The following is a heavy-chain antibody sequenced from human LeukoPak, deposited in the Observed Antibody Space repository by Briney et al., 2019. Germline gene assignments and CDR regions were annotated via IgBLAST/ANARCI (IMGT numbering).Heavy chain of an antibody. CDR1: GFIFSDYN. Sequence: PGGSLRLSCEASGFIFSDYNMNWVRQAPGKGLEWLSFIDSSSSTIYYADSVKGRFAISRDNAKNSLFLQMDSLRVEDTAVYYCAKSTMITMVMDWFDPWGQGTLVTVPS. J-gene: IGHJ5*02. D-gene: IGHD3-22*01. CDR2: IDSSSSTI. CDR3: AKSTMITMVMDWFDP. V-gene: IGHV3-48*04.